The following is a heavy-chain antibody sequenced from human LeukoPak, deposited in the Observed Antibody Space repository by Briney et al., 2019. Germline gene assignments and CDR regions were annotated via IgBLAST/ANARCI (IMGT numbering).Heavy chain of an antibody. V-gene: IGHV1-2*02. CDR3: ARGVVAATFYYYMDV. CDR2: INPNSGGT. Sequence: ASLKVSCKASGYTFSGFYIYWVRQAPGQGLEWMGWINPNSGGTNYAQKFQGRVTMTRDTSISTAYMELSSLTSDDTAVYYCARGVVAATFYYYMDVWGKGTTVTVSS. D-gene: IGHD2-15*01. CDR1: GYTFSGFY. J-gene: IGHJ6*03.